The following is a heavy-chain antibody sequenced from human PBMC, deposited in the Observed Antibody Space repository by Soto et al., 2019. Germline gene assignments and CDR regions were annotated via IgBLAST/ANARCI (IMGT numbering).Heavy chain of an antibody. CDR1: GFTFSSYS. V-gene: IGHV3-48*01. CDR3: ASRVPDYGDTIDY. J-gene: IGHJ4*02. CDR2: ISSSSSTI. Sequence: EVQLVESGGGLVQPGGSLRLSCAASGFTFSSYSMNWVRQAPGKGLEWVSYISSSSSTIYYADSVKGRFTISRDNAKNALYPQMNSLSAEDTAVYCFASRVPDYGDTIDYWGQGTLVTVSS. D-gene: IGHD4-17*01.